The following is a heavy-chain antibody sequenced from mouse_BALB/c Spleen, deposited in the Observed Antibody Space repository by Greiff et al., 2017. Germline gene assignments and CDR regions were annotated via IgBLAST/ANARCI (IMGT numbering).Heavy chain of an antibody. D-gene: IGHD2-14*01. CDR1: GFNIKDTY. CDR2: IDPANGNT. CDR3: ARGTRYGGYAMDY. V-gene: IGHV14-3*02. J-gene: IGHJ4*01. Sequence: EVQLQQSGAELVKPGASVKLSCTASGFNIKDTYMHWVKQRPEQGLEWIGRIDPANGNTKYDPKFQGKATITADTSSSTAFMHLNSLTSEDSAVYYCARGTRYGGYAMDYWGQGTSVTVSS.